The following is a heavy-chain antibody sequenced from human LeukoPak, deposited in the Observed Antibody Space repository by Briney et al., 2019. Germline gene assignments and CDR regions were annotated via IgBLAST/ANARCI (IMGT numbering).Heavy chain of an antibody. V-gene: IGHV3-7*01. J-gene: IGHJ4*02. D-gene: IGHD6-19*01. CDR3: AKGKDDSSGWYFFY. CDR2: IKQDGSEK. CDR1: GFTFRMYW. Sequence: GGSLRLSCAVSGFTFRMYWMSWVRQAPGKGLEWVANIKQDGSEKYYVDSVKGRFTISRDNAKNLLYLQMNSLRAEDTAVYYCAKGKDDSSGWYFFYWGQGTLVTVSS.